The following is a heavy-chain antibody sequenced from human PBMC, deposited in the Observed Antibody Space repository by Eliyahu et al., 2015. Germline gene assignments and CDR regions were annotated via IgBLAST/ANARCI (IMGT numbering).Heavy chain of an antibody. D-gene: IGHD3-10*01. J-gene: IGHJ4*02. CDR1: GGTFXSYA. Sequence: QVQLVQSGAEVXKPGSSVKVACXVSGGTFXSYAITWVRQAPGQGLEWMGGIIPIFGTANYAQKFQGRVTITXDESTSTAYMELSSLRSEDTAVYYCASVGDRGWGFYYFDYWGQGTLVTVSS. CDR2: IIPIFGTA. CDR3: ASVGDRGWGFYYFDY. V-gene: IGHV1-69*01.